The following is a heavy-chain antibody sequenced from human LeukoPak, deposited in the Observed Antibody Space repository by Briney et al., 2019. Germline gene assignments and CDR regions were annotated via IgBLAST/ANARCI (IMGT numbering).Heavy chain of an antibody. CDR2: ISYDGSNK. J-gene: IGHJ4*02. V-gene: IGHV3-30*04. CDR1: GFTFSSYA. D-gene: IGHD5-18*01. Sequence: GGSLRLSCAASGFTFSSYAMHWVRQAPGKGLEWGAVISYDGSNKYYADSVKGRFTISRDNSKNTLYLQMNSLRAEDTAVYYCARDDVDTAMVMDYWGQGTLVTVSS. CDR3: ARDDVDTAMVMDY.